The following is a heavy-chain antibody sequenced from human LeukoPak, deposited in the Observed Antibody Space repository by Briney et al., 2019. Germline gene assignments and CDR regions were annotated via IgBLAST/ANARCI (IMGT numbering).Heavy chain of an antibody. J-gene: IGHJ6*04. CDR2: IYYSGST. D-gene: IGHD6-19*01. V-gene: IGHV4-59*01. CDR3: AGGGSVAGWR. CDR1: GGSISSYY. Sequence: SETLSLTCTVSGGSISSYYWSWIRQPPGKGLEWIGYIYYSGSTNYNPSLKSRVTISVDTSKNQFSLKLSSVAAADTAVYYCAGGGSVAGWRWGKGTTVTVSS.